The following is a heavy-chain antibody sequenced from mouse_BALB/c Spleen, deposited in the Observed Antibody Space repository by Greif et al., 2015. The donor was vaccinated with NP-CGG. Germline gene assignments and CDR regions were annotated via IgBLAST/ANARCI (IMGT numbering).Heavy chain of an antibody. J-gene: IGHJ4*01. V-gene: IGHV6-6*02. Sequence: EVQLVESGGGLVQPGGSMKLSCVASGFTFSNYWMNWVRQSPEKGLEWVAEIRLKSNNYATHYAESVKGRFTISRDDSKSSVYLQMNNLRAEDTGIYYCTRVGDEGYAMDYWGQGTSVTVSS. CDR2: IRLKSNNYAT. D-gene: IGHD3-3*01. CDR3: TRVGDEGYAMDY. CDR1: GFTFSNYW.